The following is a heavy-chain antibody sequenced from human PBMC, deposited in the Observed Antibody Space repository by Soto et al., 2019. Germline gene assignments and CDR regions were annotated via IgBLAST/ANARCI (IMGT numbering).Heavy chain of an antibody. V-gene: IGHV4-61*01. CDR2: IYYSGST. CDR1: GGSVSSGSYY. D-gene: IGHD6-19*01. CDR3: ARGIEGWYQGRYYYGMDV. Sequence: QVQLQESGPGLVKTSETLSLTCTVSGGSVSSGSYYWSWIRQPPGKGLEWIGDIYYSGSTNYNPSPTSRVTISVDTSKNQFSPKLISVTAAYTAVYYCARGIEGWYQGRYYYGMDVSCHGTTVTVSS. J-gene: IGHJ6*02.